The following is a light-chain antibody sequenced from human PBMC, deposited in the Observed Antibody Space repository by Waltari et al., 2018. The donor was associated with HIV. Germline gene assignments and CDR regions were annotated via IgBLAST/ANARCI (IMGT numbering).Light chain of an antibody. V-gene: IGLV2-18*02. CDR3: SSYTTKNTWV. CDR1: SSDIGTYDR. Sequence: QSALTQPPSVSGSPGQSVTISCTGPSSDIGTYDRFSWYQQSPGSAPKLMIFEVTNRPSGVPDRFSGSKSGNTASLAISGLQAGDEATYYCSSYTTKNTWVFGGGTDLTVL. CDR2: EVT. J-gene: IGLJ3*02.